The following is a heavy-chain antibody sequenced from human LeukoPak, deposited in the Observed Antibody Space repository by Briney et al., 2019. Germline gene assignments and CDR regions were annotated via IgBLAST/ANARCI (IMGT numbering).Heavy chain of an antibody. Sequence: GGSLRLSCAASGFTFSSYGMHWVRQAPGKGLEWGAVISYDGSNKYYADSVKGRFTISRDNSKNTLYLQMNSLRAEDTAVYYCAKDQGTESSYYYGMDVWGKGTTVTVSS. CDR2: ISYDGSNK. V-gene: IGHV3-30*18. D-gene: IGHD1-7*01. CDR1: GFTFSSYG. J-gene: IGHJ6*04. CDR3: AKDQGTESSYYYGMDV.